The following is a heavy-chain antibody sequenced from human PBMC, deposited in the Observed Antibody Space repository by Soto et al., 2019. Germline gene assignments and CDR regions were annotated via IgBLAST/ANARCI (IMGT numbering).Heavy chain of an antibody. J-gene: IGHJ5*02. D-gene: IGHD7-27*01. Sequence: SVKVSCKASAGTFPHYALSWVRQAPGQGLEWIGGIIPVLATTTYAQKFQGRVSIIADEPTNTVYMELSSLRSEDTAVYYCACNWGNSLKNWFGPWGQGTLVTVSS. CDR2: IIPVLATT. CDR3: ACNWGNSLKNWFGP. CDR1: AGTFPHYA. V-gene: IGHV1-69*13.